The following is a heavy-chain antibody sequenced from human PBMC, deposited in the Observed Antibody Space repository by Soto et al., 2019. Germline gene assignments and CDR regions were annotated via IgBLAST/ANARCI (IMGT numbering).Heavy chain of an antibody. J-gene: IGHJ4*02. Sequence: GGSLRLCCAASGVTFSSYGMHWVRQAPGKGLEWVAVIWYDGSNKYYADSVKGRFTISRDNSKNTLYLQMNSLRAEDTAVYYCARDLDDFWSGFFDYWGQGTLVTVSS. V-gene: IGHV3-33*01. CDR2: IWYDGSNK. D-gene: IGHD3-3*01. CDR1: GVTFSSYG. CDR3: ARDLDDFWSGFFDY.